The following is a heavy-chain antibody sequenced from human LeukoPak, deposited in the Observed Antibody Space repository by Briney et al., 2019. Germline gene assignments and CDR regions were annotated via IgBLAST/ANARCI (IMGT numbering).Heavy chain of an antibody. D-gene: IGHD3-10*01. CDR1: GFTFSSYW. J-gene: IGHJ6*02. Sequence: PGGSLRLSYEASGFTFSSYWMPWVRQAPGKGLVWVSRIKADGSETSYADSVKGRFTISRDNAKNTLYLQMNSLRDEDTAMYYCASPYRGTMVRGHGMDVWGQGTTVTVSS. CDR3: ASPYRGTMVRGHGMDV. CDR2: IKADGSET. V-gene: IGHV3-74*01.